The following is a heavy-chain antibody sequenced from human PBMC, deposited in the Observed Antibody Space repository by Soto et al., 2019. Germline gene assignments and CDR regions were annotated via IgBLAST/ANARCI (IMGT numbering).Heavy chain of an antibody. CDR1: GGTFISYS. Sequence: QVQLVQSGAEMKKPGSSVTVSCKVFGGTFISYSFSWVRQAPGQGPEWMGGIIPIFGTPNYAQKFQGRVTITADGSTSTAYMELSSLRSGDTAVYYCAGGVWRGYSEYHYGMDVWGQGTTVTVSS. D-gene: IGHD3-3*01. J-gene: IGHJ6*02. CDR3: AGGVWRGYSEYHYGMDV. V-gene: IGHV1-69*01. CDR2: IIPIFGTP.